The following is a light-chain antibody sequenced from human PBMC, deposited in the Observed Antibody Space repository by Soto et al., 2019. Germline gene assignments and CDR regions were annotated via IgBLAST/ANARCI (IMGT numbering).Light chain of an antibody. CDR3: SSYAGSTVV. Sequence: QSALTQPPSASGSPGQSVTISCTGTSSDVGGYNYVSWYQQHPGKAPKLMIYEVNKRPSGVPDRFSGAKSGNTAPLTVSGRQADDEADYYCSSYAGSTVVFVGGTTLTAL. CDR2: EVN. CDR1: SSDVGGYNY. V-gene: IGLV2-8*01. J-gene: IGLJ2*01.